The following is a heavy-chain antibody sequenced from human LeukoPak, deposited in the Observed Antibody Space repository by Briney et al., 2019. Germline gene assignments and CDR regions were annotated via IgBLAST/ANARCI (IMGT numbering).Heavy chain of an antibody. CDR1: GLGFYNYW. V-gene: IGHV3-74*01. Sequence: GGSLRLSCAASGLGFYNYWMQWVRQAPGKGLEWLSRVTSDGSDTVYADSVKGRFTISRDNARTTVYLQMSSLRLDDTATYYCATGLGHYYDYWGQGSLVTVSS. D-gene: IGHD2-8*02. J-gene: IGHJ4*02. CDR2: VTSDGSDT. CDR3: ATGLGHYYDY.